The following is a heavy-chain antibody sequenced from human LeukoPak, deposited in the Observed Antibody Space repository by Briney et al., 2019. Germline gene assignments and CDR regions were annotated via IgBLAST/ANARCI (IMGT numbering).Heavy chain of an antibody. Sequence: ASVKVSCKASGYTFTGYYMHWVRQAPGQGLEWMGWINPNSGGTNYAQKFQGRVTMTRDTSISTAYMELSRLRSDDTAVYYCARVEYHDSSGYSPKGAFDIWGQGTMVTVSS. J-gene: IGHJ3*02. CDR3: ARVEYHDSSGYSPKGAFDI. V-gene: IGHV1-2*02. CDR2: INPNSGGT. CDR1: GYTFTGYY. D-gene: IGHD3-22*01.